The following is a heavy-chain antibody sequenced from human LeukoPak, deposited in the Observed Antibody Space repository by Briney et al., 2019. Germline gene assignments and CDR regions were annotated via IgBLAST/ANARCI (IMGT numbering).Heavy chain of an antibody. Sequence: ASEKVSCKASGYTFTDYYMHWVGQAPGQGGEWMGWINPNSGSTNYAQKFQGRVTMTRDTSISTAYMELSRLRSDDTAVYYCARALSTELDYWGQGTLVTVSS. CDR2: INPNSGST. J-gene: IGHJ4*02. CDR3: ARALSTELDY. V-gene: IGHV1-2*02. CDR1: GYTFTDYY.